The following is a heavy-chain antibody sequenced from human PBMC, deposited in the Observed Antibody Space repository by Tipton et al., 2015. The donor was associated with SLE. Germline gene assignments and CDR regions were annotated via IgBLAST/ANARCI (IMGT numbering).Heavy chain of an antibody. D-gene: IGHD3-22*01. Sequence: TLSLTCTVSGGSISSSSYHWGWIRQPPGKGLEWIGSIFHTGRSYNNMSLKSRLSISIDMSKNQFSLKLTSVTAADTAVYYCARRHYYEDSGYHSDWFDPWGQGTLVIVSS. CDR2: IFHTGRS. J-gene: IGHJ5*02. CDR3: ARRHYYEDSGYHSDWFDP. V-gene: IGHV4-39*07. CDR1: GGSISSSSYH.